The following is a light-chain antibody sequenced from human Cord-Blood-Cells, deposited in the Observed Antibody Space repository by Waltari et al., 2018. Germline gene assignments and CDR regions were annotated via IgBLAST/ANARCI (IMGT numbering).Light chain of an antibody. Sequence: QSALTHPRSVSGSPGQSVTIPCTGTSSNVGGYNYVSWYQQHPGKAPKLTIYDVSKRPSRVPDPFSDSKSGNTASLTISGLQAEDEADYYFCSYAGSYTGVFGGGTKLTVL. CDR3: CSYAGSYTGV. V-gene: IGLV2-11*01. CDR2: DVS. CDR1: SSNVGGYNY. J-gene: IGLJ2*01.